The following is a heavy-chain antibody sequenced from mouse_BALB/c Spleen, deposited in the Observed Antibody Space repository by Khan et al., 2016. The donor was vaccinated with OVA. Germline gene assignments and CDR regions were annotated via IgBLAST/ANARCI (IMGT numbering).Heavy chain of an antibody. J-gene: IGHJ3*01. CDR1: GDSTTTGY. CDR2: IIYTGYT. D-gene: IGHD2-14*01. V-gene: IGHV3-8*02. Sequence: EVQLQESGPSLVKPSQTLSLTCSVSGDSTTTGYWNWIRKFPGNKLEYMGYIIYTGYTYYNPSLKSRISITRHTSNNQYYLQLNSVTDEDTATYYCARSTYRYAFVYWGQGTLVTVSA. CDR3: ARSTYRYAFVY.